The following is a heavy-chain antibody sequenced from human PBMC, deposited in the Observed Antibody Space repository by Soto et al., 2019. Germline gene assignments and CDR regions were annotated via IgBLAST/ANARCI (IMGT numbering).Heavy chain of an antibody. CDR2: ISDDGSNT. D-gene: IGHD4-4*01. CDR1: GFTFSSYA. Sequence: GGSLRLSCAASGFTFSSYAMSWVRQAPGKGLEWVAVISDDGSNTYYADSVKGRFTISRDNSKNTLYLQMNSLRAEDTAVYYCAKDSWAYSNYVPTDYWGQGTLVTVSS. CDR3: AKDSWAYSNYVPTDY. J-gene: IGHJ4*02. V-gene: IGHV3-30*04.